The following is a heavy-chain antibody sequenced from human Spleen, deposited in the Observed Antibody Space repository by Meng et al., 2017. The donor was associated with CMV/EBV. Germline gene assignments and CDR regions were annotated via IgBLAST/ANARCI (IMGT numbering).Heavy chain of an antibody. J-gene: IGHJ4*02. CDR1: GFTFSTYA. D-gene: IGHD3-10*01. V-gene: IGHV3-30*04. CDR3: AKMPFKGSGPYY. Sequence: GGSLRLSCAVSGFTFSTYAMHWVRQAPGKGLEWVAVLSHDEANIFYADSVKGRFTISRHNSNNTLYLQMDSLRTEDTAMYYCAKMPFKGSGPYYWGQGTLVTVSS. CDR2: LSHDEANI.